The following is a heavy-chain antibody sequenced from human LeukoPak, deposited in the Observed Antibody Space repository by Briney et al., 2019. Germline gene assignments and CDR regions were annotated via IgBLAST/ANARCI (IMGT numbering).Heavy chain of an antibody. CDR1: GFTVSNNY. CDR2: INGDGSST. J-gene: IGHJ6*02. D-gene: IGHD2-2*02. CDR3: ARDSKDCSSTSCYTEIHYYYYGMDV. V-gene: IGHV3-74*01. Sequence: PGGSLRLSCAASGFTVSNNYMSWVRQAPGKGLVWVSRINGDGSSTSYADSVKGRFTISRDNSKNTLYLQMNSLRAEDTAVYYCARDSKDCSSTSCYTEIHYYYYGMDVWGQGTTVTVSS.